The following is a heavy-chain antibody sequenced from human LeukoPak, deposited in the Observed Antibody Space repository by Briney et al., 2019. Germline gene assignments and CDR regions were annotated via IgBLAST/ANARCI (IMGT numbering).Heavy chain of an antibody. CDR3: AKGRQQQLVTYFDY. V-gene: IGHV3-23*01. CDR2: ISGSGGST. J-gene: IGHJ4*02. Sequence: PGGSLRLACAASGFSFNIYAMTWVRQAPGKGLEWVSAISGSGGSTYYADSVQGRFSISRDNSRNTLYLQMSSLRAEDTAVYYCAKGRQQQLVTYFDYWGQGTLVTVSS. CDR1: GFSFNIYA. D-gene: IGHD6-13*01.